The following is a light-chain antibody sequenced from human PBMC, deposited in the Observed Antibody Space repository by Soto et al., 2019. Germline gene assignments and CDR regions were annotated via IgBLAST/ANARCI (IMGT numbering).Light chain of an antibody. CDR1: QSISSY. J-gene: IGKJ1*01. V-gene: IGKV1-39*01. Sequence: GDRVTITCRASQSISSYLNWYQQKPGKAPKLLIYAASSLQSGVPSRFSGIGSGTDFTLTLSSLQPEDFETYYCQQSYSNPPTFGQGTKVDIK. CDR2: AAS. CDR3: QQSYSNPPT.